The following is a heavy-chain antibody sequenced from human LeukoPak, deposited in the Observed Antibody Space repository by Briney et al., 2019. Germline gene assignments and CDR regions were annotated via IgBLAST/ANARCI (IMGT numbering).Heavy chain of an antibody. CDR1: GGSISSYY. CDR2: IYHSGST. V-gene: IGHV4-59*04. CDR3: ARRSHTGGPTFDY. D-gene: IGHD3-16*01. J-gene: IGHJ4*02. Sequence: SETLSLTCTVSGGSISSYYWSWIRQPPGKGLEWIGSIYHSGSTYYNPSLKSRVTISVDTSKNQFSLKLSSVTAADTAVYYCARRSHTGGPTFDYWGQGTLVTVSS.